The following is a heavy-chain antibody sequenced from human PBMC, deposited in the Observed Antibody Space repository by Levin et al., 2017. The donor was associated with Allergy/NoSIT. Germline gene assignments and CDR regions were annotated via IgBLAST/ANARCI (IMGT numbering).Heavy chain of an antibody. CDR2: IYPGDSDT. D-gene: IGHD3-22*01. V-gene: IGHV5-51*01. Sequence: NRGESLKISCKGSGYSFTSYWIGWVRQMPGKGLEWMGIIYPGDSDTRYSPSFQGQVTISADKSISTAYLQWSSLKASDTAMYYCARMDTLYYYDSSGYPDYWGQGTLVTVSS. J-gene: IGHJ4*02. CDR3: ARMDTLYYYDSSGYPDY. CDR1: GYSFTSYW.